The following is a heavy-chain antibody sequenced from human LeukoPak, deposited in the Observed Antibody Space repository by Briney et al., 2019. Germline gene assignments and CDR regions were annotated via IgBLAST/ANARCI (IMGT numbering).Heavy chain of an antibody. J-gene: IGHJ4*02. D-gene: IGHD5-12*01. CDR1: EYTFTGYY. Sequence: GASVKVSCKASEYTFTGYYMHWVRQAPGQGLEWMGWINPNSGGTNYAQKFQGWVTMTRDTSISTAYMEVSRLRSDDTAVYYCARVAYSGYADNLFDYWGQGTLVTVSS. V-gene: IGHV1-2*04. CDR3: ARVAYSGYADNLFDY. CDR2: INPNSGGT.